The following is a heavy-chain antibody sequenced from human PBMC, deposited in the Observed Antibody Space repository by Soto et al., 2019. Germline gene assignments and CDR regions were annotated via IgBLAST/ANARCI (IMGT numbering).Heavy chain of an antibody. J-gene: IGHJ3*02. CDR2: IIPILGIA. V-gene: IGHV1-69*08. CDR3: ARDDGDYGAFDI. Sequence: QVQLVQSGAEVKKPGSSVKVSCKASGGTFSSYTISWVRQAPGQGLEWMGRIIPILGIANYAQKFQGRVKITADKSTSTAYMELSSLRSEDTAVYYCARDDGDYGAFDIWGQGTMVTVSS. CDR1: GGTFSSYT. D-gene: IGHD4-17*01.